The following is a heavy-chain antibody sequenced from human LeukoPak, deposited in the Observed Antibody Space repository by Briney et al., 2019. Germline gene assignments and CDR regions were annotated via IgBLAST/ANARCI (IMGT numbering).Heavy chain of an antibody. J-gene: IGHJ4*02. V-gene: IGHV1-18*01. Sequence: GASVTVSCKAFGYTFTSYGINWVRQAPGQGLQWMGWISAHNGNRNYAQNLQGRVTVTADTSTSTAYMELRSLRSDDTAVYYCARGSLGSSWFYFDYWGQGTLVTVSS. D-gene: IGHD3-22*01. CDR3: ARGSLGSSWFYFDY. CDR1: GYTFTSYG. CDR2: ISAHNGNR.